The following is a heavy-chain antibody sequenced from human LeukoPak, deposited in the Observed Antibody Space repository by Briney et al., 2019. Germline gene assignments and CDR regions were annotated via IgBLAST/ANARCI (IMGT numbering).Heavy chain of an antibody. J-gene: IGHJ4*02. CDR1: GFTFSSTW. V-gene: IGHV3-74*01. CDR2: MNSDGTTI. Sequence: SGGSLRFSCIGSGFTFSSTWMHWVRHAPGKGLVWLSRMNSDGTTINYADSVKGRFTISRDNAKNTLYLQMNSLGADDTAVYYCATAGYYRFDYWGQGTLVTVSS. CDR3: ATAGYYRFDY. D-gene: IGHD3-16*01.